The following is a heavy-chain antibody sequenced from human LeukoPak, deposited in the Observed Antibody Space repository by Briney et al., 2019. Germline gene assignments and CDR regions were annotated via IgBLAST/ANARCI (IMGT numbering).Heavy chain of an antibody. V-gene: IGHV3-21*01. CDR1: GFTFSSYS. CDR3: ARGTRLRQATTAPEAGY. CDR2: ISSSSSYI. Sequence: PGGPLRLSCAASGFTFSSYSMNWVRQAPGKGLEWVSSISSSSSYIYYADSVKGRFTISRDNAKNSLYLQMNSLRAEDTAVYYCARGTRLRQATTAPEAGYWGQGTLVTVSS. D-gene: IGHD5-12*01. J-gene: IGHJ4*02.